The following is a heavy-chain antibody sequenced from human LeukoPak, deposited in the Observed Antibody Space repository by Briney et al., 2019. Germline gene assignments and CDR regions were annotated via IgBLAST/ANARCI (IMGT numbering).Heavy chain of an antibody. V-gene: IGHV3-30*04. D-gene: IGHD3-10*01. CDR1: GFTFSSYA. J-gene: IGHJ4*02. Sequence: PGRSLRLSCAASGFTFSSYAMHWVRQAPGKGLEWVAVISYDGSNKYYADSVKGRFTISRDNSKNTLYLQMNSLRAEDTAVYYCARVRLNDPLLWFGEYFDYWGQGTLVTVSS. CDR3: ARVRLNDPLLWFGEYFDY. CDR2: ISYDGSNK.